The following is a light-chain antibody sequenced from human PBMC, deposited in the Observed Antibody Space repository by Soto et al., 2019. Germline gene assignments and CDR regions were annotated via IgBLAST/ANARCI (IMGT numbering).Light chain of an antibody. CDR3: QRYHGFW. J-gene: IGKJ1*01. Sequence: DIQMTQSPSSLSASVGDRVTTSCRASQRICSYVNWYQQKPGKAPKLLIYDASSMESGVPARLSSSGSGTQCSLIISGLPPEDCATYYCQRYHGFWFGQGTKVDI. V-gene: IGKV1-39*01. CDR2: DAS. CDR1: QRICSY.